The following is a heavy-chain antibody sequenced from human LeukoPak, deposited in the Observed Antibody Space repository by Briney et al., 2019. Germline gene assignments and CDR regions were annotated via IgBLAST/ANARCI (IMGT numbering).Heavy chain of an antibody. CDR3: ARESTLGFGELFRYYYGMDV. D-gene: IGHD3-10*01. CDR1: GFTFSSYE. J-gene: IGHJ6*04. CDR2: ISSSGSTI. Sequence: GGSLRLSCAASGFTFSSYEMNWVRQAPGKGLEWVSYISSSGSTIYYADPVKGRFTISRDNAKNSLYLQMNSLRAEDMAVYYCARESTLGFGELFRYYYGMDVWGKGTTVTVSS. V-gene: IGHV3-48*03.